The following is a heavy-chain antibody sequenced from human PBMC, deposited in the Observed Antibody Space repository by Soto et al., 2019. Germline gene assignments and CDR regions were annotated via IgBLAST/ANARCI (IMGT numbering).Heavy chain of an antibody. D-gene: IGHD6-13*01. V-gene: IGHV1-2*02. CDR3: ARDALRAAAQQYYYSGMDV. CDR1: GYTFTGYY. Sequence: ASVKVSCKASGYTFTGYYMHWVRQAPGQGLEWMGWINPNSGGTNYAQKFQGRVTTTRDTSISTAYMELSRLRSDDTAVYYCARDALRAAAQQYYYSGMDVWGQGTTVTVSS. J-gene: IGHJ6*02. CDR2: INPNSGGT.